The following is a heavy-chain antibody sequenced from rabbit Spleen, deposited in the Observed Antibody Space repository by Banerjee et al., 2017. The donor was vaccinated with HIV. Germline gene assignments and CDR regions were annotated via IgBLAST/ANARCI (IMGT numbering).Heavy chain of an antibody. V-gene: IGHV1S45*01. J-gene: IGHJ4*01. CDR1: GCFFISSYW. D-gene: IGHD8-1*01. CDR2: IGTGSSGSA. Sequence: QEAGGDLVKPEGASIPTCTASGCFFISSYWVWWCRQAPGKGLEWIACIGTGSSGSAYSATWERGRFSISRENAQNTVFLQMTSLAAADTASYFCARDGAGGSYFALWGQGTLVTVS. CDR3: ARDGAGGSYFAL.